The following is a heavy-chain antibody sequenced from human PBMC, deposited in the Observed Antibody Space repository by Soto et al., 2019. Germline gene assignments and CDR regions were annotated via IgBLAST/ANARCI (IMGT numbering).Heavy chain of an antibody. CDR3: ARIQLDTIMALDY. CDR1: GFTFNTYG. Sequence: QVQLVESGGGVVQPGRSLRLSCAASGFTFNTYGFHWVRQAPGKAQEWVAVIWSDGNNKYYSYSVTGRFTISRDSSKNTLYLQMNSLRVEDTAVYYCARIQLDTIMALDYWGQGTLVTVSS. J-gene: IGHJ4*02. D-gene: IGHD1-1*01. V-gene: IGHV3-33*01. CDR2: IWSDGNNK.